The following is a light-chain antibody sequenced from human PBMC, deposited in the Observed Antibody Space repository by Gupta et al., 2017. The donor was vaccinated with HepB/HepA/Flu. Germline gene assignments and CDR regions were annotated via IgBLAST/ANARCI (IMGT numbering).Light chain of an antibody. CDR2: DVT. J-gene: IGLJ2*01. CDR3: SSFRIGTTLVV. V-gene: IGLV2-14*03. Sequence: SGLTQPASVSGSPGQSITISCTGSSGDVGGFNSVSWYQQYPGRAPKLLIYDVTNRPSGVAYRFSGSKSGNTAALTISGLQAEDDADYYCSSFRIGTTLVVFGGGTKVTVL. CDR1: SGDVGGFNS.